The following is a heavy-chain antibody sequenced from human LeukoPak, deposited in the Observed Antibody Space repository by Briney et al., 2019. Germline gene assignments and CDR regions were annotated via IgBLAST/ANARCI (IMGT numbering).Heavy chain of an antibody. Sequence: SSETLSLTCTVSGGSISSGDYYWSWIRQPPGKGLEWIGYIYYSGSTYYNPSLKSRVTISVDTSKNQFFLNLSSVTAADTAVYYCAGLVGRYSSGLYYYYFDYWGQGTLVTVSS. D-gene: IGHD3-22*01. CDR1: GGSISSGDYY. J-gene: IGHJ4*02. CDR3: AGLVGRYSSGLYYYYFDY. V-gene: IGHV4-30-4*01. CDR2: IYYSGST.